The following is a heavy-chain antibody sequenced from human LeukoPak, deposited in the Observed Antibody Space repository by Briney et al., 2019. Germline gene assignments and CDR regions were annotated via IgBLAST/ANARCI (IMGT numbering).Heavy chain of an antibody. Sequence: GGSLRLSCSASGFTFSSYWMSWVRQAPGKGLEWVANIKQDGSEKYYVDSVKGRFTISRDNAKNSLYLQMNSLRAEDTAVCYCARELVVVAALDYWGQGTLVTVSS. CDR3: ARELVVVAALDY. V-gene: IGHV3-7*01. CDR2: IKQDGSEK. CDR1: GFTFSSYW. J-gene: IGHJ4*02. D-gene: IGHD2-15*01.